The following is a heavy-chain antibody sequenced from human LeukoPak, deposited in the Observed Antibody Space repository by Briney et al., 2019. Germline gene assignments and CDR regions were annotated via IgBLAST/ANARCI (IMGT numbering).Heavy chain of an antibody. D-gene: IGHD3-10*01. J-gene: IGHJ4*02. V-gene: IGHV4-59*12. CDR2: IYYSGST. Sequence: SETLSLTCTVSGGSISSYYWSWIRQPPGKGLEWIGYIYYSGSTNYNPSLKSRVTISVDTSKNQFSLKLSSVTAADTAVYYCAKDRGMVRGVIIIGGVTDYWGQGTLVTVSS. CDR1: GGSISSYY. CDR3: AKDRGMVRGVIIIGGVTDY.